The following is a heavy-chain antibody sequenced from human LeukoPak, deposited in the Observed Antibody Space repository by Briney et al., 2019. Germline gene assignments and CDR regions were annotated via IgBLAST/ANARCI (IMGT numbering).Heavy chain of an antibody. Sequence: PGGSLRLSCAASGFTFSSYAMHWVRQAPGKGLEYVSAIDWNGGSTWYADSVKGRFIISRDNSKNTLYLQMGSLRPEDMAVYYCARDPRRSDTVMESNWFDPWGQGTLVTVSS. CDR3: ARDPRRSDTVMESNWFDP. D-gene: IGHD5-18*01. CDR1: GFTFSSYA. CDR2: IDWNGGST. J-gene: IGHJ5*02. V-gene: IGHV3-64*02.